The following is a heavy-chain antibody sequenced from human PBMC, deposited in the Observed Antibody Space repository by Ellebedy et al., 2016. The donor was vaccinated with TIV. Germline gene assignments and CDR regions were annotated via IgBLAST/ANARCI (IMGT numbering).Heavy chain of an antibody. Sequence: ASVKVSCKASGYTFTSNGISWVRQAPGQGLEWMGWISAYTGDTNYAQKFQGRVTMSTDTSTSTAYMELRSLRSDDTAVYYCTRDMVQGMVARYLWFDYWGQGTLVTVSS. CDR1: GYTFTSNG. D-gene: IGHD5-12*01. J-gene: IGHJ4*02. V-gene: IGHV1-18*01. CDR2: ISAYTGDT. CDR3: TRDMVQGMVARYLWFDY.